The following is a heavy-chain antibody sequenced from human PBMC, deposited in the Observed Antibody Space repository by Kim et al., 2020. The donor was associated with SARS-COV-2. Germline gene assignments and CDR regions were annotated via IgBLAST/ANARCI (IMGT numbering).Heavy chain of an antibody. D-gene: IGHD3-22*01. CDR1: GFTFSNYA. J-gene: IGHJ5*02. CDR3: ARGRVDDNGGYGWFDP. V-gene: IGHV3-30*04. Sequence: GGSLRLSCAASGFTFSNYAMHWVRQAPGKGLEWVALISYDGSNRYYADFVKGRFTISRDNFKNTLYLQVNSRRAEDTAVYYCARGRVDDNGGYGWFDPWGQGTLVTVSS. CDR2: ISYDGSNR.